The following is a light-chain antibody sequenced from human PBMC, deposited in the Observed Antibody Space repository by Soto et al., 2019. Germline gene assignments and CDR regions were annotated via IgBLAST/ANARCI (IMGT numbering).Light chain of an antibody. Sequence: VLTQSPGTLSLSPGDSATLSCTTSQSVINNYVAWYQQKPGQAPRLIIYGTSGRATGIPDRFTAGGSGTDFTLTISRLEPDDFAVYYCQQYHSTFRAFGQRTKVEIK. CDR1: QSVINNY. CDR3: QQYHSTFRA. J-gene: IGKJ1*01. V-gene: IGKV3-20*01. CDR2: GTS.